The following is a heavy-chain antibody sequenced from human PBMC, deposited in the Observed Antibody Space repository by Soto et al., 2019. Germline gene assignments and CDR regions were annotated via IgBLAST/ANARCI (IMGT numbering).Heavy chain of an antibody. V-gene: IGHV4-31*03. CDR2: IYYSGST. D-gene: IGHD3-22*01. CDR1: GGSISSGGYY. Sequence: QVQLQESGPGLVKPSQTLSLTCTVSGGSISSGGYYWSWIRQHPGKGLEWIGYIYYSGSTYYNPSLKSRVTISVDTSKNQFSLKLSSVTAADTAVYYCARDTYYYDSSGYPRRRVFDYWGQGTLVTVSS. J-gene: IGHJ4*02. CDR3: ARDTYYYDSSGYPRRRVFDY.